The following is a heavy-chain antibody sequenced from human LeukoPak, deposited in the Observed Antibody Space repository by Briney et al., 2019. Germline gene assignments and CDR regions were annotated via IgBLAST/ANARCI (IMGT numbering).Heavy chain of an antibody. J-gene: IGHJ4*02. Sequence: SETLSLTCTVSGGSINSYYWSWMRQPAGKGLEWIGRIYSSGSTNYNPSLKSRVSMSVDTSKNQFSLKLTSVTAADTAVYYCARGGKATVVTMWGQGILVTVSS. D-gene: IGHD4-23*01. CDR2: IYSSGST. CDR1: GGSINSYY. V-gene: IGHV4-4*07. CDR3: ARGGKATVVTM.